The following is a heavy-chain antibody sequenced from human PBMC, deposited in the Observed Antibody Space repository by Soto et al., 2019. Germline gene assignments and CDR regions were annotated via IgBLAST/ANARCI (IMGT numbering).Heavy chain of an antibody. J-gene: IGHJ4*02. CDR3: AKEVDSTGWYDY. Sequence: PGGSLRLSCAASGFTFDDYAMHWVRQAPGKGLEWVSGISWNSGSIGYADSVKGRFTISRDNAKNSLYLQMNSLRAEDTALYYCAKEVDSTGWYDYWGQGTLVTVSS. CDR2: ISWNSGSI. D-gene: IGHD6-19*01. V-gene: IGHV3-9*01. CDR1: GFTFDDYA.